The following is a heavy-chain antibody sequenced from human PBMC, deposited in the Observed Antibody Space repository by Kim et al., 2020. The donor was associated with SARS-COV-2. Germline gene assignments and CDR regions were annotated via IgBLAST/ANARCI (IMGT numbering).Heavy chain of an antibody. D-gene: IGHD2-15*01. V-gene: IGHV4-39*01. Sequence: SETLSLTCAVSGGSVNSGDYFWGWIRQPPGKGLEWIGSIYYSGTTYYKPSLKSRVTISVDVSNNQFSLRLSSVTAADTGVYYCARIPSVLCIDDWGRGT. CDR3: ARIPSVLCIDD. CDR2: IYYSGTT. CDR1: GGSVNSGDYF. J-gene: IGHJ4*02.